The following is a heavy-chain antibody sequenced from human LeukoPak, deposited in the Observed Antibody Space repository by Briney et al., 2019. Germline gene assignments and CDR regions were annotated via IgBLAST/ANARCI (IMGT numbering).Heavy chain of an antibody. CDR2: IYYSGST. V-gene: IGHV4-59*01. J-gene: IGHJ5*02. D-gene: IGHD2-8*01. CDR3: ARGGCKKWFDP. Sequence: SETLSLTCTVSGGSISSYYWSWIRQPPGKGLEWIGYIYYSGSTNYNPPLKSRVTISVDTSKNQFSLKLSSVTAADTAVYYCARGGCKKWFDPWGQGTLVTVSS. CDR1: GGSISSYY.